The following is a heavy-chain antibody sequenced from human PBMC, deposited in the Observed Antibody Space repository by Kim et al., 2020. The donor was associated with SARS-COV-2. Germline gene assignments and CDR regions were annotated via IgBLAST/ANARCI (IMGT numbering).Heavy chain of an antibody. CDR3: AKDYLSRGPHYFDY. D-gene: IGHD3-16*01. Sequence: GGSLRLSCAASGFTFSSYGMHWVRQAPGKGLEWVAVISYEGSNKYYADSVKGRFTISRDNSKNTLYLQMNSLRAEDTAVYYCAKDYLSRGPHYFDYWGQGTLVTVSS. CDR2: ISYEGSNK. V-gene: IGHV3-30*18. J-gene: IGHJ4*02. CDR1: GFTFSSYG.